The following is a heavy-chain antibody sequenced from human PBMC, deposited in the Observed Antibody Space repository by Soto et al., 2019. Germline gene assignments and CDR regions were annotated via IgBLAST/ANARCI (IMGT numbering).Heavy chain of an antibody. D-gene: IGHD3-22*01. CDR3: ARLVYDTPLNFMYFDL. CDR1: GVSLTSGNW. CDR2: IFHDGTA. Sequence: SETLSLTCAVSGVSLTSGNWWTWVRQSPQRGLEYIGEIFHDGTANYYPSFERRVAMSVDTSRNQFSLKLTSVTAADTAVYFCARLVYDTPLNFMYFDLWGRGTLVTVSS. V-gene: IGHV4-4*02. J-gene: IGHJ4*02.